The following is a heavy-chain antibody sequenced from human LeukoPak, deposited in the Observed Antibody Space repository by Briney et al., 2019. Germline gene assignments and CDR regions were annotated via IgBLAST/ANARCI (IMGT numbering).Heavy chain of an antibody. CDR2: IYSGGST. CDR1: GFTFSSYS. V-gene: IGHV3-66*01. J-gene: IGHJ4*02. CDR3: ARALPAGPFDY. D-gene: IGHD2-2*01. Sequence: GGSLRLSCAASGFTFSSYSMNWVRRAPGKGLEWVSVIYSGGSTYYADSVKGRFTISRDNAKNSLYLQMNSLRAEDTAVYYCARALPAGPFDYWGQGTLVTVSS.